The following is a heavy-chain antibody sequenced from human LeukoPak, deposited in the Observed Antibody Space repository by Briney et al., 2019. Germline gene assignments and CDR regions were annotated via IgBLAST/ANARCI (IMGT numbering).Heavy chain of an antibody. CDR3: ARGYVSPTTGHGYSYGYYYYYYMDV. D-gene: IGHD5-18*01. CDR2: TYYRSKWYN. V-gene: IGHV6-1*01. Sequence: SQTLSLTCAISGDSVSSNSAAWNWIRQSPSRGLEWLGRTYYRSKWYNDFAVSVKSRITINPDTSKNQFSLQLNSVTPEDTAVYYCARGYVSPTTGHGYSYGYYYYYYMDVWGKGTTVTVSS. CDR1: GDSVSSNSAA. J-gene: IGHJ6*03.